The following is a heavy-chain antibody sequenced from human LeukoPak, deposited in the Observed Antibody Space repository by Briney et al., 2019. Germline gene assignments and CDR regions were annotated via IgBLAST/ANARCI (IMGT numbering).Heavy chain of an antibody. Sequence: GGSLRLSCAASGFTFSSFAIHWVRQAPGKGLEWVAVISYDGSNKYYADSVKGRFTISRDNSKNTLYLQMNSLRAEDTAVYYCASPGIAVAGDYWGQGTLVTVSS. J-gene: IGHJ4*02. CDR1: GFTFSSFA. CDR3: ASPGIAVAGDY. V-gene: IGHV3-30*04. CDR2: ISYDGSNK. D-gene: IGHD6-19*01.